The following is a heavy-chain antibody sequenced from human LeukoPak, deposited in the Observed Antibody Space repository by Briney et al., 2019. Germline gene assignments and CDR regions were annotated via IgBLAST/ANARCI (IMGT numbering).Heavy chain of an antibody. CDR3: ARGGVGASRDYDY. J-gene: IGHJ4*02. CDR2: INHSGST. V-gene: IGHV4-34*01. Sequence: SETLSLTCAVYGGSFSGYYCSWIRQPPGKGLEWIGEINHSGSTNYNPSLKSRVTISVDTSKNQFSLKLNSVNAADTAVYYCARGGVGASRDYDYWGQGTLVTVSS. CDR1: GGSFSGYY. D-gene: IGHD1-26*01.